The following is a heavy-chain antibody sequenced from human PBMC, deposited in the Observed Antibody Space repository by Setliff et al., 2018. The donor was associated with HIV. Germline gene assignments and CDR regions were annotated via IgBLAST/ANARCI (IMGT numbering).Heavy chain of an antibody. CDR2: IYTSGST. J-gene: IGHJ5*02. Sequence: SETLSLTCSVSGGSINSYYWNWIRQPPGKGLEWIGHIYTSGSTYYNPSLKSRVTISVDTSKNQFSLKLSSVTAADTAVYYCARRWGIRGYSSWGQGTLVTVSS. V-gene: IGHV4-4*08. D-gene: IGHD5-18*01. CDR1: GGSINSYY. CDR3: ARRWGIRGYSS.